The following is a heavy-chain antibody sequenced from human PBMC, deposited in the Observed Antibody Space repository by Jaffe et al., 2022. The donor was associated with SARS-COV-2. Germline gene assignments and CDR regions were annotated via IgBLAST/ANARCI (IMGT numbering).Heavy chain of an antibody. J-gene: IGHJ2*01. CDR3: ARLLEVEVIGTGVADWYFDL. CDR2: IYYSGNT. Sequence: QLQLQESGPGLVKPSETLSLTCTVSGGSISSSRYYWGWIRQPPGKGLEWIGSIYYSGNTYYNPSLKSRVTISVDTSKNQFSLKLSYVTAADTAVYYCARLLEVEVIGTGVADWYFDLWGRGTLVIVSS. CDR1: GGSISSSRYY. V-gene: IGHV4-39*01. D-gene: IGHD3-22*01.